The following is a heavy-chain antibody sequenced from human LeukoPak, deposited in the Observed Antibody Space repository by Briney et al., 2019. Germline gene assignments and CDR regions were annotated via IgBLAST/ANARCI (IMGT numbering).Heavy chain of an antibody. D-gene: IGHD5/OR15-5a*01. J-gene: IGHJ4*02. CDR3: AKDSRGSSVRVFDY. Sequence: PGGSLRLSCAASGFTFSSYAMTWVRQAPGKGLEWVSAISGSGGSTYYADSVKGRFTISRDNSKSTLYLQMNSLRAEDTAVYYCAKDSRGSSVRVFDYWAQGTLVTVSS. CDR2: ISGSGGST. CDR1: GFTFSSYA. V-gene: IGHV3-23*01.